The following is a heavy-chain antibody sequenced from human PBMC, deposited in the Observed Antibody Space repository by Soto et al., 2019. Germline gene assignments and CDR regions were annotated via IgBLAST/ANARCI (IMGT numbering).Heavy chain of an antibody. D-gene: IGHD6-19*01. CDR1: GFTFSSYA. Sequence: EVQLLESGGGLVQPGGSLRLSCAASGFTFSSYAMNWVRQAPGKGLEWVSGISGSGVTTYYADSVKGRFTISRDNSKNTLFLQMNSLRADDTAVSYCAKTKHWLVKDYDFGMDVWGQETTVTFSS. CDR2: ISGSGVTT. J-gene: IGHJ6*02. V-gene: IGHV3-23*01. CDR3: AKTKHWLVKDYDFGMDV.